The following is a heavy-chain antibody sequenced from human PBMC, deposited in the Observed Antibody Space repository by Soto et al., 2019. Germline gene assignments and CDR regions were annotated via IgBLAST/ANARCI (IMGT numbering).Heavy chain of an antibody. CDR1: GGSISSGGTGSY. Sequence: QVQLQESGPGLVKPSQTLSLTCTVSGGSISSGGTGSYWTWIRQLPGKGLEWIGYIYYTGNTYYNPSLKSRPTISLDTSEHQLSLKLTSVTAADTAVYFCASGHDAYKVRYWGQGTLVTVSS. D-gene: IGHD1-1*01. V-gene: IGHV4-31*03. CDR2: IYYTGNT. CDR3: ASGHDAYKVRY. J-gene: IGHJ4*02.